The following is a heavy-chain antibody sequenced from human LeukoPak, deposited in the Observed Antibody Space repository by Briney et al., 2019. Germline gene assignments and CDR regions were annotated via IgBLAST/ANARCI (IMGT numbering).Heavy chain of an antibody. V-gene: IGHV3-23*01. CDR1: GFIFSSSA. Sequence: GGSLRLSCAASGFIFSSSAMSWVRQAPAKGLEGVSAISGSGDSTYYADSVKGRFTISRDNSKNTLYLQMNSLRAEDTAIYYCAKDRDIVVVPAATDYYFDYCGQGTLVTVSS. D-gene: IGHD2-2*01. CDR2: ISGSGDST. CDR3: AKDRDIVVVPAATDYYFDY. J-gene: IGHJ4*02.